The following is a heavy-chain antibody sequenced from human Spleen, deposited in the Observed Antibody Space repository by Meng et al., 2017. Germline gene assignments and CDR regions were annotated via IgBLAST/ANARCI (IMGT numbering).Heavy chain of an antibody. CDR3: ARDRPEFGEDPIT. CDR2: IYNSGSS. V-gene: IGHV4-4*02. Sequence: QVQLQESGPGLVKPSGTLSLTCAVSGGSISSSNWWSWFRQSPGRGLAWIGEIYNSGSSNYNPSLKSRVTMSVDKSKKHFSMDLNSVTAADTAVYYCARDRPEFGEDPITWGQGTLVTVSS. D-gene: IGHD3-10*01. J-gene: IGHJ5*02. CDR1: GGSISSSNW.